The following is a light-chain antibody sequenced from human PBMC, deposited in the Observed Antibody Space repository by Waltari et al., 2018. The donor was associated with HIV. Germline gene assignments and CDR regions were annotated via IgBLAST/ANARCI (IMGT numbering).Light chain of an antibody. Sequence: DIQMTQSPYPLSASLGGRVTIACRASQNITTLLNWYQQRPGRAPELLIYTTSNLQSGVPSRFRGSGSVTNFVLTITNVQPEDLATYSCQQSYRIPYTFGQGTKVHI. CDR1: QNITTL. J-gene: IGKJ2*01. CDR3: QQSYRIPYT. CDR2: TTS. V-gene: IGKV1-39*01.